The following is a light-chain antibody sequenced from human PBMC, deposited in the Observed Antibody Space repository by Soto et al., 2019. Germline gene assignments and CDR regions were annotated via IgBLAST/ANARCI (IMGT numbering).Light chain of an antibody. CDR3: QKYNSAPQT. Sequence: DIQMTQSPASLSASVGDRVTSACRASQGIINYLAWYQQKPGKVPKLLIYAASTLQSGVPSRFSGSGSGTDFTLTISSLQPEDVATYYCQKYNSAPQTFGQGTKVDI. V-gene: IGKV1-27*01. CDR1: QGIINY. J-gene: IGKJ1*01. CDR2: AAS.